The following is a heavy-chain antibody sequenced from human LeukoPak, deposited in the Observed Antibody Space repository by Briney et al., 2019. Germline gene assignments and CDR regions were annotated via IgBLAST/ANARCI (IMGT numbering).Heavy chain of an antibody. CDR2: IIPIFGTA. J-gene: IGHJ4*02. CDR1: GGTFSSYA. D-gene: IGHD2-21*01. Sequence: ASVRVSCKASGGTFSSYAISWVRQAPGQGLEWMGGIIPIFGTANYAQKFQGRVTITADKSTSTAYMELSSLRAEDTAVYYCANHICGGTSYFDYWGQGTLVTVSS. CDR3: ANHICGGTSYFDY. V-gene: IGHV1-69*06.